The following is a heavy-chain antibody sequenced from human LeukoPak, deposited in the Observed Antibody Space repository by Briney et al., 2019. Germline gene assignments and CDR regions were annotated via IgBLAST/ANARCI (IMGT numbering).Heavy chain of an antibody. CDR1: GFTFTDTY. CDR2: ISPSGTDI. D-gene: IGHD3-10*01. V-gene: IGHV3-11*04. J-gene: IGHJ5*02. CDR3: ARVGTMVRGYNWFDP. Sequence: SGGSLRLSCAVSGFTFTDTYMTWIRQAPGKGLESLSYISPSGTDISYADSVKGRFTISRDNAKNSLYLQMNSLRAEDTAVYYCARVGTMVRGYNWFDPWGQGTLVTVSS.